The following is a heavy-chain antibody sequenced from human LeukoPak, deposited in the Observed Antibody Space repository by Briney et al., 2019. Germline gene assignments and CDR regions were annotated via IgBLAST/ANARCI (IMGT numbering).Heavy chain of an antibody. CDR1: GYTLTELS. CDR3: ATEDKSYDFWSGRLYGMDV. D-gene: IGHD3-3*01. V-gene: IGHV1-24*01. J-gene: IGHJ6*02. Sequence: ASVKVSCKVSGYTLTELSMHWVRQAPGKGLEWMGGFDPEDGETIYAQKFQGRVTMTEDTSTDTAYIELSSLRSEDTAVYYCATEDKSYDFWSGRLYGMDVWGQGTTVTVSS. CDR2: FDPEDGET.